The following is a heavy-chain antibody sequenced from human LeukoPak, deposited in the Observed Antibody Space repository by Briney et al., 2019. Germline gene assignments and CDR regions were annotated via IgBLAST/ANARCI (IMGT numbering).Heavy chain of an antibody. CDR3: ARRAGAYSHPYDY. V-gene: IGHV4-39*01. J-gene: IGHJ4*02. CDR1: GGSISSGSYY. D-gene: IGHD4/OR15-4a*01. CDR2: IYYSGST. Sequence: SETLSLTCTVSGGSISSGSYYWSWIRQPAGKGLEWIGSIYYSGSTYYNPSLKSRVTISVDTSKSQFSLKLSSVTDADTAVYYCARRAGAYSHPYDYWGQGTLVTVSS.